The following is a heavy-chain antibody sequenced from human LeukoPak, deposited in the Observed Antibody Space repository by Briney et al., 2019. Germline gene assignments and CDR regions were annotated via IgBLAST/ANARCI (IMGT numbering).Heavy chain of an antibody. Sequence: SVKVSCKASGGTFSSYAISWVRQAPGQGLEWMGRIIPILGIANYAQKFQGRVTITADKSTSTAYMELSSLRSEDTAVYYCARSRELLFGELFYDYWGQGTLVTVSS. D-gene: IGHD3-10*01. CDR2: IIPILGIA. CDR1: GGTFSSYA. J-gene: IGHJ4*02. V-gene: IGHV1-69*04. CDR3: ARSRELLFGELFYDY.